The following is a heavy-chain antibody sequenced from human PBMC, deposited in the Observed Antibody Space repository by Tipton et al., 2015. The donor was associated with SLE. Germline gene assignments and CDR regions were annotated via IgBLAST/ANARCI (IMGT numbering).Heavy chain of an antibody. V-gene: IGHV4-59*11. Sequence: TLSLTCTVSGASISSHSWSWIRQPPGKGLEWIGYIYYSGNTNYNPSLKSRVTISVDTAKSQFSLKVTSVTAADTAVYYCARGRTIFGVVSHTGWFDPWGQGTLVTVSS. CDR3: ARGRTIFGVVSHTGWFDP. J-gene: IGHJ5*02. D-gene: IGHD3-3*01. CDR2: IYYSGNT. CDR1: GASISSHS.